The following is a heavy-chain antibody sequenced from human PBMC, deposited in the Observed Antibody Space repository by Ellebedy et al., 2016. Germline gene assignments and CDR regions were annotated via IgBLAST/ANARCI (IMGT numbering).Heavy chain of an antibody. CDR1: GFTFSDYY. Sequence: GGSLRLSCAASGFTFSDYYMSWIRQAPGKGLEWVSYISSSRSYTNYADSVKGRFTTSRDNAKNSLYLQMNSLRAEDTAVYYCARGPLGNGDQPIGDYYFDYWGQGTLVTVSS. CDR2: ISSSRSYT. V-gene: IGHV3-11*06. J-gene: IGHJ4*02. CDR3: ARGPLGNGDQPIGDYYFDY. D-gene: IGHD4-17*01.